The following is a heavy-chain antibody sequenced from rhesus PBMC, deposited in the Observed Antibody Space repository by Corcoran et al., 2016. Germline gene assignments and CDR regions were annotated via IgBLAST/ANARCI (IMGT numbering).Heavy chain of an antibody. D-gene: IGHD5-36*01. CDR3: ARPRGYSYGYHY. J-gene: IGHJ4*01. V-gene: IGHV4-80*01. CDR1: GASISSYW. CDR2: INGNSANT. Sequence: QVQLQESGPGLVKPSETLSLTCAVSGASISSYWWNWIRPPPGKGLEWIGEINGNSANTPYNPSLKCRGTISKDASKNQFSRKLSSVPAADTAGYYCARPRGYSYGYHYWGQGVLVTVSS.